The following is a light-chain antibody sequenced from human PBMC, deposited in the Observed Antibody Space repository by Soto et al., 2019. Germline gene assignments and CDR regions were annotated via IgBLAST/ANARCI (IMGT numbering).Light chain of an antibody. CDR3: QQYYSYPVT. Sequence: IQLTQSPSSLSASVGDRVTISCRASQGISGYLAWYQQKPGKAPKLLIYLTSNLQNGVPSRFSGSGSGTDFTLTISCLQSEDFATYYCQQYYSYPVTFGGGTKVDIK. J-gene: IGKJ4*01. CDR1: QGISGY. V-gene: IGKV1-9*01. CDR2: LTS.